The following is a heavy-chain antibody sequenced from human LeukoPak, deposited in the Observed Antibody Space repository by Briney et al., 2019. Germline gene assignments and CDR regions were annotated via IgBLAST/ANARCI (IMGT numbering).Heavy chain of an antibody. CDR1: GFTVSSNY. CDR2: IYSGGST. J-gene: IGHJ4*02. Sequence: PGGSLRLSCAASGFTVSSNYMSWVRQAPGKGLEWVSVIYSGGSTYYADSVKGRFTMSRDDSKNTLYLQMSGLRAEDTAVYYCARFGGSGSRSQLGYWAQGPLVTVSP. V-gene: IGHV3-66*01. D-gene: IGHD3-10*01. CDR3: ARFGGSGSRSQLGY.